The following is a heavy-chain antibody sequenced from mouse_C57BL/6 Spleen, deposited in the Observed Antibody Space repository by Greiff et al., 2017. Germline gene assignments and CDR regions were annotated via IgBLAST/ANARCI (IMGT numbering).Heavy chain of an antibody. V-gene: IGHV1-20*01. CDR1: GYSFTGYF. D-gene: IGHD2-5*01. CDR2: INPYNGDT. Sequence: VQLQQSGPELVKPGASVKISCKASGYSFTGYFMNWVMQSHGKSLEWIGRINPYNGDTFYNQKFKGKATLTVDKSSSTAHMELRSLTSEDSAVYYCARSNYSNYEYYAMDYWGQGTSVTVSS. J-gene: IGHJ4*01. CDR3: ARSNYSNYEYYAMDY.